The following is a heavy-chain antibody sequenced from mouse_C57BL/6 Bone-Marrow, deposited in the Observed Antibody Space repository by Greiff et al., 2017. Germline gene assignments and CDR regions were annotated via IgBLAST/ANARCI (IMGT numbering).Heavy chain of an antibody. CDR2: IYPGDGDT. CDR1: GYAFSSYW. J-gene: IGHJ1*03. CDR3: ARNGSSYVSYWYFDV. V-gene: IGHV1-80*01. Sequence: QVQLQQSGAELVKPGASVKISCKASGYAFSSYWMNWVKQRPGKGLEWIGQIYPGDGDTNYNGKFKGKATLTADKSSSTAYMQLSSLTSEDSAVYFCARNGSSYVSYWYFDVWGTGTTVTVSS. D-gene: IGHD1-1*01.